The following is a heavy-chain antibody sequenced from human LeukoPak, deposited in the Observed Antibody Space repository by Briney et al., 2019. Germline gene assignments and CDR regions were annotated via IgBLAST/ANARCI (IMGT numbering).Heavy chain of an antibody. CDR3: ARLRVVITPYYYYYYGMDV. V-gene: IGHV5-51*01. Sequence: GESLKISCKGSGYSFTSYWIGWVRQMPGKGLEWMGIIYPGDSDTRYSPSFQGQVTISADKSISAAYLQWSSLKASDTAMYYCARLRVVITPYYYYYYGMDVWGQGTTVTVSS. CDR1: GYSFTSYW. D-gene: IGHD3-22*01. J-gene: IGHJ6*02. CDR2: IYPGDSDT.